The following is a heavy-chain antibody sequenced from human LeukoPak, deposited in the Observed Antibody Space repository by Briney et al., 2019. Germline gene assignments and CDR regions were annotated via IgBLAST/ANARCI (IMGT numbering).Heavy chain of an antibody. V-gene: IGHV1-69*13. J-gene: IGHJ6*03. CDR3: ARVVPDCSSSDCYSHYHYYNMDV. D-gene: IGHD2-2*01. CDR1: GGTFGSSG. CDR2: IIPLFDKV. Sequence: SVKVSCKASGGTFGSSGITWVRQAPRQGLEWMGGIIPLFDKVHYAQKFRGRVTITADESTSTAYMDLSSLRSDDTAVYFCARVVPDCSSSDCYSHYHYYNMDVWGRGTTVTVSS.